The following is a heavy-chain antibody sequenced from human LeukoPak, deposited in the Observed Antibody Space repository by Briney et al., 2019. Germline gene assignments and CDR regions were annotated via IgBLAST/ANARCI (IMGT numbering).Heavy chain of an antibody. Sequence: SQTLSLTCTVSGGSISSGGYYWSWIRQHPGKGLEWIGYIYYSGSTYYNPSLKSRVTISVDTSKNQFSLKLSSVTAADTAVYYCASSSRRTNLVDYWGQGTLVTVSS. D-gene: IGHD1-7*01. J-gene: IGHJ4*02. V-gene: IGHV4-31*03. CDR1: GGSISSGGYY. CDR3: ASSSRRTNLVDY. CDR2: IYYSGST.